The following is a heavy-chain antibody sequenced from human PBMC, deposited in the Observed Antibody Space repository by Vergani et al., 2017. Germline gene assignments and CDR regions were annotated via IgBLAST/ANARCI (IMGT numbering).Heavy chain of an antibody. Sequence: EVQLLESGGGLVQPGGSLRLSCAASGFTFSSYAMSWVRQAPGKGLEWVSAISGSGGSTYYADSVKGRFTISRDNSKNSLYLQMNSLRAEDTAVYYCARGPWGGIAVAGTSPYYYYGMDVWGQGTTVTVSS. J-gene: IGHJ6*02. CDR1: GFTFSSYA. V-gene: IGHV3-23*01. CDR3: ARGPWGGIAVAGTSPYYYYGMDV. CDR2: ISGSGGST. D-gene: IGHD6-19*01.